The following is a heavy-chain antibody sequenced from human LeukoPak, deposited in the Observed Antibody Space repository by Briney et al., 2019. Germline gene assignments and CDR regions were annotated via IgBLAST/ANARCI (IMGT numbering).Heavy chain of an antibody. D-gene: IGHD6-13*01. CDR2: IWYDGSNK. J-gene: IGHJ3*02. CDR3: ARIAAADHDAFDI. V-gene: IGHV3-33*01. Sequence: GGSLRLSCAASGFTFSSYGMHWVRQAPGKGLESVAVIWYDGSNKYYADSVKGRFTISRDNSKNTLYLQMNSLRAEDTAVYYCARIAAADHDAFDIWGQRTMVTVSS. CDR1: GFTFSSYG.